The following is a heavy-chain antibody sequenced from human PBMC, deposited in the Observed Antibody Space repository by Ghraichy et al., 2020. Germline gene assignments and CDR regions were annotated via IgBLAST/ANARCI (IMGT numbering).Heavy chain of an antibody. CDR3: ASGIAAAVYY. Sequence: LSLTCAASGFTFSSYEMNWVRQAPGKGLDWVSYITGNGNTVHYADSVQGRFTISRDNAKNSLYLFMHSLRAEDTAVYYCASGIAAAVYYWGRGALVTVSS. D-gene: IGHD6-13*01. CDR2: ITGNGNTV. V-gene: IGHV3-48*03. J-gene: IGHJ4*01. CDR1: GFTFSSYE.